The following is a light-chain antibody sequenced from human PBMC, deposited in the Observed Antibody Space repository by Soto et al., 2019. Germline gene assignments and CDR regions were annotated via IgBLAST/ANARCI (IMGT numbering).Light chain of an antibody. Sequence: EIVMTQSPATLSVSPGERATLSCRASQSVSSNLAWYQQKPGQAPRLLIYGASTRATGTPARLSGSGSGTEFTLTISSLQSEDFAVYYCQQYNNWQWTFGQGTKVEIK. CDR3: QQYNNWQWT. V-gene: IGKV3-15*01. J-gene: IGKJ1*01. CDR1: QSVSSN. CDR2: GAS.